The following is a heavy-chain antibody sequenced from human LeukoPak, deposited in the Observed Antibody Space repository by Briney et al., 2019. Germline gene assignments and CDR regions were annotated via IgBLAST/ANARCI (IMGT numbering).Heavy chain of an antibody. D-gene: IGHD3-10*01. V-gene: IGHV4-34*01. J-gene: IGHJ4*02. CDR3: AGPLHYYGSGSQPRAIDY. CDR1: GGSFSGYY. CDR2: INHSGST. Sequence: KPSETLSLTCAVYGGSFSGYYWSWIRQPPGKGLEWIGEINHSGSTNYNPSLKSRVTISVDTSKNQFSLKLSSVTAADTAVYYCAGPLHYYGSGSQPRAIDYWGQGTLVTVSS.